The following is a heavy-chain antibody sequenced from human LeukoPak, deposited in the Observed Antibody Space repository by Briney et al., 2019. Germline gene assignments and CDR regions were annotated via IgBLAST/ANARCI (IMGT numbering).Heavy chain of an antibody. CDR2: FYTSGST. CDR3: ARDTYYYDSSGYWADY. D-gene: IGHD3-22*01. J-gene: IGHJ4*02. V-gene: IGHV4-61*02. Sequence: SETLSLTCTVSGGSISSGSYYWSWIRQPAGKGLEWIGRFYTSGSTNYNPSLKSRVTMSVDTSKNQFSLKLSSVTAADTAVYYCARDTYYYDSSGYWADYWGQGTLVTVSS. CDR1: GGSISSGSYY.